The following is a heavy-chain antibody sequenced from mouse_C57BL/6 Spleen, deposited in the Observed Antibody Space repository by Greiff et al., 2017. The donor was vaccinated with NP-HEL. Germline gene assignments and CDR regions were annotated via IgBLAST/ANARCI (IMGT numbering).Heavy chain of an antibody. CDR3: AKRGFITTVVATGDYAMDY. J-gene: IGHJ4*01. V-gene: IGHV5-17*01. Sequence: VQLVESGGGLVKPGGSLKLSCAASGFTFSDYGMHWVRQAPEKGLEWVAYISSGSSTIYYADTVKGRFTISRDNAKNTLFLQMTSLRSEDTAMYYCAKRGFITTVVATGDYAMDYWGQGTSVTVSS. CDR2: ISSGSSTI. D-gene: IGHD1-1*01. CDR1: GFTFSDYG.